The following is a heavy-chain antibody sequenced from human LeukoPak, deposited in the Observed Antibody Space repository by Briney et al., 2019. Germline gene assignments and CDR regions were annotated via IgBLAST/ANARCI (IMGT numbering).Heavy chain of an antibody. V-gene: IGHV3-9*03. CDR2: ISWNSGSI. D-gene: IGHD3-22*01. CDR1: GFTFDDYA. Sequence: SRSLRLSXAASGFTFDDYAMHWVRQAPGKGLEWVSGISWNSGSIGYEDSVKGRFTISRDNAKNSLYLQMNSLRAEDMALYYCAKDYYYDSSGPFDYWSQGTLVTVSS. CDR3: AKDYYYDSSGPFDY. J-gene: IGHJ4*02.